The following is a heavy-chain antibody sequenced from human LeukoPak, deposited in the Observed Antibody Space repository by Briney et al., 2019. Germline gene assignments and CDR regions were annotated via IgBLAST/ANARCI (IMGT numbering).Heavy chain of an antibody. D-gene: IGHD1-26*01. CDR2: IYPGDSDT. J-gene: IGHJ5*02. V-gene: IGHV5-51*01. CDR3: ARQSGSYYGPNNWFDP. CDR1: GYSFTSYW. Sequence: GESLKISCKGSGYSFTSYWIGWVRQMPGKGLEWMGIIYPGDSDTRYSPSFQGQVAISADKSISTAYLQWSSLKASDTAMYYCARQSGSYYGPNNWFDPWGQGTLVTVSS.